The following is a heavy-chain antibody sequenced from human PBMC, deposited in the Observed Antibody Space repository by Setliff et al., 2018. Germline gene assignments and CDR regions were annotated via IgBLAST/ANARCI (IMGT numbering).Heavy chain of an antibody. D-gene: IGHD3-3*01. V-gene: IGHV1-69*10. CDR3: ARGALVLQFLEWLPRFYYMDV. J-gene: IGHJ6*03. CDR2: IIAILGIG. CDR1: GGTFSRYG. Sequence: SVKVSCKASGGTFSRYGVTWVRQAPGQGLEWMGGIIAILGIGNYAQKFQGRVTITTDESISTAYMELSSLRSEDTAVYFCARGALVLQFLEWLPRFYYMDVWGKGTTVTVSS.